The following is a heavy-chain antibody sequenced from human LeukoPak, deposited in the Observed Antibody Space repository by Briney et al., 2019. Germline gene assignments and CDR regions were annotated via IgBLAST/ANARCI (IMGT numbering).Heavy chain of an antibody. D-gene: IGHD3-22*01. Sequence: SVKVSCKASGGTFSSYAISWVRQAPGQGLEWTGGIILIFGTANYAQKFQGRVTITADESTPTAYMELSSLRSEDTAVYYCARHPYYYYSSAYLRHDAFDIWGQGTMGTVSS. V-gene: IGHV1-69*01. CDR3: ARHPYYYYSSAYLRHDAFDI. J-gene: IGHJ3*02. CDR1: GGTFSSYA. CDR2: IILIFGTA.